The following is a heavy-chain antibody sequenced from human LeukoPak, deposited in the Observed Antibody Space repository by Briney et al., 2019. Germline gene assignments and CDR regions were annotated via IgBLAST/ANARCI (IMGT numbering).Heavy chain of an antibody. Sequence: PSETPSLTCSVSDDSISRSSYYWGWIRQPPGKGLEWIGTFYYSGFTYYNPSLKNRVTISVDTSKNQFSLKLSSVTAEDTAVYYCARLKVETTHPDYWGQGTLVTVSS. V-gene: IGHV4-39*01. CDR3: ARLKVETTHPDY. D-gene: IGHD4-23*01. CDR2: FYYSGFT. J-gene: IGHJ4*02. CDR1: DDSISRSSYY.